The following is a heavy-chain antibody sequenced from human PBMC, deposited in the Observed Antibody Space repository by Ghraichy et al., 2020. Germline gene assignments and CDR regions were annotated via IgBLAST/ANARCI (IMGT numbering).Heavy chain of an antibody. D-gene: IGHD1-26*01. CDR1: GFTFSGSA. Sequence: GGSLRLSCAASGFTFSGSAMHWVRQASGKGLEWVGRIRSKANSYATAYAASVKGRFTISRDDSKNTAYLQMNSLKTEDTAVYYCTMIGGSRLGGMDVWGQGTTVTVSS. J-gene: IGHJ6*02. CDR2: IRSKANSYAT. CDR3: TMIGGSRLGGMDV. V-gene: IGHV3-73*01.